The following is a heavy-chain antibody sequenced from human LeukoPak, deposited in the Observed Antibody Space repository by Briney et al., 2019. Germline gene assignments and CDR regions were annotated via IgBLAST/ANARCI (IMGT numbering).Heavy chain of an antibody. CDR3: ARSGYSGYDLPYFDY. V-gene: IGHV1-2*02. J-gene: IGHJ4*02. CDR2: INPNSGGT. CDR1: GYTFTGYY. Sequence: EASVTVSCKASGYTFTGYYMHWVRQAPGQGLEWMGWINPNSGGTNYAQKFQGRVTMTRDTSISTAYMELSRLRAEDTAVYYCARSGYSGYDLPYFDYWGQGTLVTVSS. D-gene: IGHD5-12*01.